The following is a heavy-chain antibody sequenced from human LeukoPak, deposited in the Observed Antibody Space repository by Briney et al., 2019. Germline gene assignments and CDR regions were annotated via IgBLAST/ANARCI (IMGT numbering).Heavy chain of an antibody. CDR3: ASRAVPAASFGYYYYMDV. CDR2: IKKDGSEK. D-gene: IGHD2-2*01. Sequence: PGGSRSLSCAAYGFTFSSYWMSWVRQAPGKGLEWVANIKKDGSEKYYVESVKGRFTISRDNAKNSLYLQMNSLRAEDTAVYYCASRAVPAASFGYYYYMDVWGKGTTVTVSS. CDR1: GFTFSSYW. J-gene: IGHJ6*03. V-gene: IGHV3-7*01.